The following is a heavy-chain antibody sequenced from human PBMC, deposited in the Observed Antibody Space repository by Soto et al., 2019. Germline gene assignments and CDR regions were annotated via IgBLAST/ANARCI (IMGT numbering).Heavy chain of an antibody. Sequence: QLLESGPGLVKPSETLSLTCTVSGGSISSSSYYWGWIRQPPGKGLEWIGSIYYSGSTYYNPSLKSRVTISVDTSKNQFALKLSSVTAADTAVYYCARAELGYCSGGSCYSGGRLDYWGQGTLVTVSS. D-gene: IGHD2-15*01. CDR1: GGSISSSSYY. CDR2: IYYSGST. CDR3: ARAELGYCSGGSCYSGGRLDY. J-gene: IGHJ4*02. V-gene: IGHV4-39*01.